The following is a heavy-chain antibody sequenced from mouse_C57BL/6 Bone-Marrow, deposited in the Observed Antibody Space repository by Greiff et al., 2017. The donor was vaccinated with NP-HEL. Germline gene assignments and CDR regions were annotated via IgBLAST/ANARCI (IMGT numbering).Heavy chain of an antibody. CDR1: GYSFTGYY. J-gene: IGHJ4*01. V-gene: IGHV1-31*01. Sequence: EVQLQESGPELVKPGASVKISCKASGYSFTGYYMHWVQQSHGNILDWIGYIYPYNGVSSYHQKFKGKATLPIDKSSSTAYMELRSLTSEDSAVYYCARSDDYDAMDYWGQGTSVTVSS. D-gene: IGHD2-3*01. CDR2: IYPYNGVS. CDR3: ARSDDYDAMDY.